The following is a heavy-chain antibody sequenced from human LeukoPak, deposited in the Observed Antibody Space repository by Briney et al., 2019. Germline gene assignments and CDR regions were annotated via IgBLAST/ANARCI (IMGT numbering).Heavy chain of an antibody. V-gene: IGHV3-23*01. CDR3: AKGGAVVPPGNYLDS. J-gene: IGHJ4*02. D-gene: IGHD2-2*01. CDR2: ISGRGDRS. Sequence: GGSLRLSCTASGFTFSSYALNWVRQAPGKGLEWVSAISGRGDRSYYTVSVKGRFTISRDNSKNTLFLQMNSLRVEDTALYYCAKGGAVVPPGNYLDSWGQGTLVTVSS. CDR1: GFTFSSYA.